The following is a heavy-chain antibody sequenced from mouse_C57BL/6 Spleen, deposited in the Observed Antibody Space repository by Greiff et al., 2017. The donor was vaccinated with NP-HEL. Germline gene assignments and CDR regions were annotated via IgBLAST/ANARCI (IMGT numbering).Heavy chain of an antibody. CDR3: ARKRDGYSYAMDY. CDR1: GYTFTSYW. V-gene: IGHV1-64*01. Sequence: QVQLQQPGAELVKPGASVKLSCKASGYTFTSYWMHWVKQRPGQGLEWIGMIHPNSGSTNYNEKFKSKATLTVDKSSSTAYMQLSSLTSEDSAVYYCARKRDGYSYAMDYWGQGTSVTVSS. CDR2: IHPNSGST. J-gene: IGHJ4*01. D-gene: IGHD2-3*01.